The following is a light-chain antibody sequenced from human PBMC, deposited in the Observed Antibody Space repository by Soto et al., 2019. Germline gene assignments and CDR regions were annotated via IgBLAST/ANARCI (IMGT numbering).Light chain of an antibody. Sequence: QSALTQAPSASGAPGQRVAISCSGSSSNIGNNFVYWYQQLPGTAPKLLIYDDNKRPSGIPDRFSGSKSGTSATLGITGFQTGDEADYYCGSWDSSLSAYVFGTGTKVTVL. CDR3: GSWDSSLSAYV. V-gene: IGLV1-51*01. CDR1: SSNIGNNF. CDR2: DDN. J-gene: IGLJ1*01.